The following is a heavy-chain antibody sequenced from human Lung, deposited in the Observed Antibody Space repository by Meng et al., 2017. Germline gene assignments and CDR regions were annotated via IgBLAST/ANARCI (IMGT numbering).Heavy chain of an antibody. V-gene: IGHV1-2*06. CDR3: ARDLDYNYGGF. CDR1: GYTFTDYY. CDR2: INPKTGGT. J-gene: IGHJ4*02. D-gene: IGHD4-23*01. Sequence: QVQLVQSGAEVKKPGASVKVSCKASGYTFTDYYMHRVRQAPGQGLEWMGRINPKTGGTEFAQKFQGRVTMTRDTSISTFYMELSRLRSDDTAVYYCARDLDYNYGGFWGQGTLVTVSS.